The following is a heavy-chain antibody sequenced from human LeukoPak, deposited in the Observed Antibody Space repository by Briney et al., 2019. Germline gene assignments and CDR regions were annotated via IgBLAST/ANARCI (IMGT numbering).Heavy chain of an antibody. J-gene: IGHJ4*02. CDR3: ASRLTRDSSGYFRFSYFDY. D-gene: IGHD3-22*01. CDR2: IIPIFGTA. CDR1: GYTFTSYD. Sequence: ASVKVSCKASGYTFTSYDINWVRQAPGQGLEWMGGIIPIFGTANYAQKFQGRVTITADESTSTAYMELSSLRSEDTAVYYCASRLTRDSSGYFRFSYFDYWGQGTLVTVSS. V-gene: IGHV1-69*13.